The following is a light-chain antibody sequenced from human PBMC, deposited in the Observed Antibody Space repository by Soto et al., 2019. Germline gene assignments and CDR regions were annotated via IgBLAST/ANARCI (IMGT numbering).Light chain of an antibody. CDR1: QSVSSY. J-gene: IGKJ5*01. CDR3: QQRSNWPPIT. Sequence: EIVLPQSPATLPLAPGERVTLSCRASQSVSSYLAWYQQKPGQAPRLPIYDASNRATGIPARFSGSGSGTDFTLTISSLEPEDFAVYYCQQRSNWPPITFGQGTRLEI. V-gene: IGKV3-11*01. CDR2: DAS.